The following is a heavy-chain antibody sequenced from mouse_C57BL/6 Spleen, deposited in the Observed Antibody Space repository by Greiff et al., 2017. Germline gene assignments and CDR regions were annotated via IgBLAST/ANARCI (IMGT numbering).Heavy chain of an antibody. D-gene: IGHD2-5*01. CDR3: ARESNYALFAY. CDR2: IDPSDSET. CDR1: GYTFTSYW. Sequence: QVQLQQSGAELVRPGSSVKLSCKASGYTFTSYWMHWVKQRPIQGLEWIGNIDPSDSETHYNQKFKDKATLTVDKSSSTAYMQLSSLTSEDSAVYYCARESNYALFAYWGQGTLVTVSA. V-gene: IGHV1-52*01. J-gene: IGHJ3*01.